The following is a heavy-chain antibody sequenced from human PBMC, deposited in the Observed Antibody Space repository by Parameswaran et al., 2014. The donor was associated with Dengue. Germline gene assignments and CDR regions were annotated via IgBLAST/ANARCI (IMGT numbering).Heavy chain of an antibody. J-gene: IGHJ5*02. D-gene: IGHD5-12*01. Sequence: VRPGVQGKGTWSGSSSISSSSSYIYYADSVKGRFTISRDNAKNSLYLQMNSLRAEDTAVYYCARDPSLRGYDWDINWFDPWGQGTLVTVSS. CDR2: ISSSSSYI. CDR3: ARDPSLRGYDWDINWFDP. V-gene: IGHV3-21*01.